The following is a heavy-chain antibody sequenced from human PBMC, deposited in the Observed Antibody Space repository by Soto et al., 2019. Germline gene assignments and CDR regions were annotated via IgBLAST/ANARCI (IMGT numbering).Heavy chain of an antibody. CDR2: INTAGSTK. CDR3: ARAECSSPDCLTAYYSYGLDV. Sequence: QPEESLRLSCAASGFTFSNFEMHWVRQAPGKGLKWVSYINTAGSTKYYAESVKGRFTISRDNARNSLFLQMNSLRAEDTAVYYCARAECSSPDCLTAYYSYGLDVWGQGSTVTVSS. V-gene: IGHV3-48*03. D-gene: IGHD3-9*01. J-gene: IGHJ6*02. CDR1: GFTFSNFE.